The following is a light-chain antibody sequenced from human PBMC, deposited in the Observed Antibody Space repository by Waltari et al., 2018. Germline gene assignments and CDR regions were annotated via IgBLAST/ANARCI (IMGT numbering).Light chain of an antibody. J-gene: IGKJ4*01. CDR1: QSINTY. CDR3: QQSFRFPRD. Sequence: DIRMTQSPSSLSASVGDRVSITCRASQSINTYLTWYQQISGKAPKLLIYSASRLHSGVPSRFSGSGSGTDFTLTISGPQPEDSATYYCQQSFRFPRDFGGGTQVEIK. CDR2: SAS. V-gene: IGKV1-39*01.